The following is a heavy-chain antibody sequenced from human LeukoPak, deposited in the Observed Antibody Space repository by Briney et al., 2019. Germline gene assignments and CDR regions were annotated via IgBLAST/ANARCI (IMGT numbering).Heavy chain of an antibody. CDR2: INQDGSEI. CDR1: GFTFSNYW. J-gene: IGHJ2*01. D-gene: IGHD3-22*01. CDR3: ARDQGSMIVVRTPNWFFDL. Sequence: GGSLRLSCAASGFTFSNYWMSWVRQAPGKGLEWLANINQDGSEIYYVDSVKGRFTISRDNGKNSLYLQITSPRADDTDVYYCARDQGSMIVVRTPNWFFDLWGRGTLVTVSS. V-gene: IGHV3-7*01.